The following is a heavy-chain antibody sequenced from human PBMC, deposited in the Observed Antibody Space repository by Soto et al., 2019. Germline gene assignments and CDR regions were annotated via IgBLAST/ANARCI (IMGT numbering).Heavy chain of an antibody. CDR3: ARNRYYYDSSGYYYFDY. Sequence: LSLTCAASGFTFSSYWMSWVRQAPGKGLEWVANIKQDGSEKYYVDSVKGRFTISRDNAKNSLYLQMNSLRAEDTAVYYCARNRYYYDSSGYYYFDYWGQGTLVTVSS. J-gene: IGHJ4*02. V-gene: IGHV3-7*01. CDR1: GFTFSSYW. D-gene: IGHD3-22*01. CDR2: IKQDGSEK.